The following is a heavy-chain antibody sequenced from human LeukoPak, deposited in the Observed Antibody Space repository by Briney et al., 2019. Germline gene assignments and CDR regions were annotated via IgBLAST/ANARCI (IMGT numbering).Heavy chain of an antibody. CDR2: ISGSGGYT. D-gene: IGHD6-19*01. V-gene: IGHV3-23*01. J-gene: IGHJ4*02. CDR3: AKERGSGWYYFDY. CDR1: EFTFSSYA. Sequence: SGGSLRLSCATSEFTFSSYAMSWVRQAPGKGLEWVSGISGSGGYTYYADSVKGRFTISRDNSKNTLYLQMNSLRAEGTAIYYCAKERGSGWYYFDYWGQGTLVTVCS.